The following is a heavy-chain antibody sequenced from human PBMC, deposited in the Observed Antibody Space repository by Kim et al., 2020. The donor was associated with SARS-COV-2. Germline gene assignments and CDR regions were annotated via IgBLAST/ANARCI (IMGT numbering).Heavy chain of an antibody. CDR2: ISTSTGDT. CDR1: GYTFSKFD. CDR3: ARGRLRADAFDI. J-gene: IGHJ3*02. V-gene: IGHV1-18*04. D-gene: IGHD2-8*01. Sequence: ASVKASCKASGYTFSKFDIHWVRQTPGQGLEWAGRISTSTGDTNYVQKLQGRVSMITDTSTSTVYMELTSLRSGDTAVYYCARGRLRADAFDIWGQGTMV.